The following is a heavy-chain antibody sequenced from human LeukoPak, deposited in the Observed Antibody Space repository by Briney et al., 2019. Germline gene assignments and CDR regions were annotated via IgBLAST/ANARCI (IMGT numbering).Heavy chain of an antibody. CDR1: GASVNDYF. CDR3: AREIVLMMSDVASPYFMDV. J-gene: IGHJ6*03. V-gene: IGHV4-59*02. Sequence: SQTLSLSCSVSGASVNDYFWGWIRQPPGRRLEWIGHVYSGGTSEYSPSLKGRVTISLDASNNQVSLSLTSSTAADTAVYYCAREIVLMMSDVASPYFMDVWGRGTTVTVAS. CDR2: VYSGGTS. D-gene: IGHD3-16*01.